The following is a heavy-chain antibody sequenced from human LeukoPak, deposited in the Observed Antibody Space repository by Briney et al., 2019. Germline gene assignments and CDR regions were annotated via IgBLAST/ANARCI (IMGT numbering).Heavy chain of an antibody. V-gene: IGHV3-33*06. CDR2: IWYDGSNK. CDR1: GFTFSNYG. CDR3: AKDGGYCSGGSCYSGAEYFQH. J-gene: IGHJ1*01. Sequence: GGSLRLXCAASGFTFSNYGMHWVRQAPGKGLEWVAVIWYDGSNKYYADSVKGRFTISRDNSKNTPHLQMNSLRAEDTAVYYCAKDGGYCSGGSCYSGAEYFQHWGQGTLVTVSS. D-gene: IGHD2-15*01.